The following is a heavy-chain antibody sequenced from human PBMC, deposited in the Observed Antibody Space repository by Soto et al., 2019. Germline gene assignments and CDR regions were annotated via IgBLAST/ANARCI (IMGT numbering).Heavy chain of an antibody. V-gene: IGHV3-7*01. CDR3: ARVVRCSGGSCYGWYFDL. J-gene: IGHJ2*01. D-gene: IGHD2-15*01. CDR1: GFTFSSYW. CDR2: IKQDGSEK. Sequence: EVQLVESGGGLVQPGGSLRLSCAASGFTFSSYWMSWVRQAPGKGLEWVANIKQDGSEKNYVDSMKGRFTISRDNAKNSLYLQMNSLRAEDTAVYYCARVVRCSGGSCYGWYFDLWGRGTLVTVSS.